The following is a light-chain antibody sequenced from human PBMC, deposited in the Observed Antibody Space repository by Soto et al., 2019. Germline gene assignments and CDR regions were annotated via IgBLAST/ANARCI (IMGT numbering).Light chain of an antibody. Sequence: EIVMTQSPATLSVSPWERVTLSCSASQSVSSNLVWYHQKPGQAPRLLIYGASTRATGIPARFSGSGSGTEFTLTISSLQSGDFAVYYCQQYNNWPPLTFGQGTRLEIK. J-gene: IGKJ5*01. V-gene: IGKV3-15*01. CDR2: GAS. CDR3: QQYNNWPPLT. CDR1: QSVSSN.